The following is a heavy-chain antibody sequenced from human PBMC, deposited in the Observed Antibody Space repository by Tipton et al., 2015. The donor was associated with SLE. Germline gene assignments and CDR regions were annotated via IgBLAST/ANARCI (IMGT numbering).Heavy chain of an antibody. CDR2: IRSKAYGGTT. D-gene: IGHD2-2*01. Sequence: SLRLSCTASGFTLGDYGMGWVRQAPGKGLEWVGFIRSKAYGGTTEYAASVEGRFTISRDDSKSIAYLQMNSLKTDDTAVYYCTRVGISAAQDYWGQGTLVTVSS. CDR3: TRVGISAAQDY. CDR1: GFTLGDYG. V-gene: IGHV3-49*04. J-gene: IGHJ4*02.